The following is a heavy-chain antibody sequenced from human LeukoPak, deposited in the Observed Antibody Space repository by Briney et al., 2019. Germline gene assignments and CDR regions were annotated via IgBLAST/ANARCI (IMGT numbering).Heavy chain of an antibody. Sequence: ASVKVSCKASGYTFTSYDINWVRQATGQGLEWMGWMNPNSGNTGYAQKFQGRVTVTRNTSISTAYMELSSLRSEDTAVYYCARVLRAAVTTAPGYWGQGTLVTVSS. CDR2: MNPNSGNT. CDR3: ARVLRAAVTTAPGY. D-gene: IGHD4-11*01. V-gene: IGHV1-8*01. J-gene: IGHJ4*02. CDR1: GYTFTSYD.